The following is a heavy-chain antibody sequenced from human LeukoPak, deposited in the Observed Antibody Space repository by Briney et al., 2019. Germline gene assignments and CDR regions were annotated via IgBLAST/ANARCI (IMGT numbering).Heavy chain of an antibody. CDR1: GFTVSTKY. J-gene: IGHJ2*01. CDR2: IYSGATT. V-gene: IGHV3-53*01. Sequence: PGGSLTLTCAASGFTVSTKYMNWVRQAPGKGLEWVSIIYSGATTYYADSVKGRFTISRDTSKNTLSLQMNSLRAEDTAVYFCARVGDHFHWNLDLWGRGTLVSVSS. D-gene: IGHD3-3*02. CDR3: ARVGDHFHWNLDL.